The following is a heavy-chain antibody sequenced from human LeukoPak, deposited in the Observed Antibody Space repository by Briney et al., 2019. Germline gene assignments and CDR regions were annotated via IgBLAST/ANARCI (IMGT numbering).Heavy chain of an antibody. CDR3: ARGVRYGDYYYYMDV. CDR2: IYYSGST. J-gene: IGHJ6*03. D-gene: IGHD4-17*01. Sequence: SETLSLTCTVSGGSISSYYWSWIRQPPGKGLEWIGYIYYSGSTNYNPSLKSRVTISAHTSKNQFSLKLRSVTAADTAVYYCARGVRYGDYYYYMDVWGQGTTVTVSS. V-gene: IGHV4-59*01. CDR1: GGSISSYY.